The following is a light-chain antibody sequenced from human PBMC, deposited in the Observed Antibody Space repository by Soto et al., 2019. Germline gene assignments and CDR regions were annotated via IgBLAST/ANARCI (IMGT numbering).Light chain of an antibody. CDR2: SNN. CDR1: SANIGSNT. Sequence: QSVLTQPPSASGTPGQRVTISCSGSSANIGSNTVNWYQQLPGTAPKLLIYSNNQRPSGVPDRFSGSKSGTSASLAISGLQSEDEADYYCAAWDDSLNGFYVFXTGTKLTVL. V-gene: IGLV1-44*01. J-gene: IGLJ1*01. CDR3: AAWDDSLNGFYV.